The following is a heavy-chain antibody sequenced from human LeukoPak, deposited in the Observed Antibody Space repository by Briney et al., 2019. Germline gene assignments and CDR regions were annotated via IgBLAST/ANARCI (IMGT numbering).Heavy chain of an antibody. CDR3: AKDDSAAGVDY. V-gene: IGHV3-30*18. Sequence: GGSLRLSCAASGFTFSSYGMHWVRQAPGKGLEWVAVISYDGSNKYYADSVKGRFTISRDNSKNTLYLQMNSLRAEDTAVYYRAKDDSAAGVDYWGQGTLVTVSS. D-gene: IGHD6-13*01. J-gene: IGHJ4*02. CDR1: GFTFSSYG. CDR2: ISYDGSNK.